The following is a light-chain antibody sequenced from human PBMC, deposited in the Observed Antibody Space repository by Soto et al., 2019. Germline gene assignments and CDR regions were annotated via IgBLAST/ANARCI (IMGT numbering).Light chain of an antibody. Sequence: EIVLTQSPGTLSLSPGERATLSCRASQSVSSSYLAWYQQKPGHAPRLLIYGASSRATGIPDRFSGSGSGTDFTLTISRLEPEDFAVYYCQHYGSSPYTFGQGTKLEIK. CDR2: GAS. CDR3: QHYGSSPYT. J-gene: IGKJ2*01. V-gene: IGKV3-20*01. CDR1: QSVSSSY.